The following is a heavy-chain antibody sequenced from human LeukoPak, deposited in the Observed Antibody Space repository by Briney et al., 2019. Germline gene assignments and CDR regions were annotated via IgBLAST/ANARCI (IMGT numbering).Heavy chain of an antibody. CDR2: ISGSGGST. Sequence: PGGSLRLSCAASGFIFSSYAMSWVRQAPGQGLEWVSAISGSGGSTYYADSVKGRFTISRDNSKNTLYLQMNSLRAEDTAVYYCANHPAAIPNYHFDYWGQGTLVTVSS. CDR3: ANHPAAIPNYHFDY. V-gene: IGHV3-23*01. CDR1: GFIFSSYA. J-gene: IGHJ4*02. D-gene: IGHD2-2*02.